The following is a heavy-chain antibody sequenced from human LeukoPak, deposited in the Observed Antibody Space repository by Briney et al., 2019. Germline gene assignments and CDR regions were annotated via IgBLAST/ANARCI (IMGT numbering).Heavy chain of an antibody. CDR1: GFSFNNDW. J-gene: IGHJ4*02. CDR3: TRRLDE. Sequence: GGSLRLSCATSGFSFNNDWMDWVRQAPGKGLEWVANINQDGSEKNCLDSVKGRFTISRDNAQNSLYLQMNGLRVEDTAVYYCTRRLDEWGQGTLVTLSS. D-gene: IGHD3-16*01. V-gene: IGHV3-7*01. CDR2: INQDGSEK.